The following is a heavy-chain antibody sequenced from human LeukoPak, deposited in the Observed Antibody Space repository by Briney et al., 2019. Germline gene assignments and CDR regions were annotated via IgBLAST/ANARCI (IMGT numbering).Heavy chain of an antibody. Sequence: GASVKVSCKASGYTFTSYGISWVRQAPGQGLEWMGWISAYNGNTNYAQKLQGRVTMTTDTSTSTAYMELRSLRSDDTAVYYCARESYSGSYYVVLDYWGQGTLVTVSS. CDR2: ISAYNGNT. CDR3: ARESYSGSYYVVLDY. J-gene: IGHJ4*02. CDR1: GYTFTSYG. D-gene: IGHD1-26*01. V-gene: IGHV1-18*01.